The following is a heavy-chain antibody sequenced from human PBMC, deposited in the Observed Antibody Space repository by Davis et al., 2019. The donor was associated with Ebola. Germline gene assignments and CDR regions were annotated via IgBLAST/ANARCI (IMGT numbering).Heavy chain of an antibody. CDR1: GFTFSDYY. D-gene: IGHD3-3*01. J-gene: IGHJ4*02. CDR2: INTGGGSF. V-gene: IGHV3-11*04. Sequence: PGGSLRLSCAASGFTFSDYYMSWIRQAPGKGLEWVSYINTGGGSFFYGDSVKGRFTISRDNAKNSLYLQMNSLRDEDTAVYYCARDFGVVIGWAFDYWGQGTLVTVSS. CDR3: ARDFGVVIGWAFDY.